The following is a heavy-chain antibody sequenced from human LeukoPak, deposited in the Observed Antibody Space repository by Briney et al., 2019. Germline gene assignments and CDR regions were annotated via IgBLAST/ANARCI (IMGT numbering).Heavy chain of an antibody. D-gene: IGHD2/OR15-2a*01. CDR1: GFTLDDYA. J-gene: IGHJ4*02. CDR3: ARDRVDDYFFFDF. Sequence: GGSLRLSCAASGFTLDDYAMHWVRQAPGKGLEWVSLISWDGARTYYTDSVKGRFTVSRDNSKNSLYLQMNSLRNEDTALYYCARDRVDDYFFFDFWGQGTLVTVSS. CDR2: ISWDGART. V-gene: IGHV3-43*01.